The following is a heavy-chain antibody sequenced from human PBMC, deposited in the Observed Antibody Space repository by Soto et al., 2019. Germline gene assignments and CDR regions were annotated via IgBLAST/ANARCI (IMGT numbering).Heavy chain of an antibody. J-gene: IGHJ5*02. V-gene: IGHV1-3*01. CDR1: GYTFTSYA. Sequence: ASVKVSCKASGYTFTSYAMHWVRQAPGQRLEWMGWINAGNGNTKYSQKFQGRVTITRNTSASTAYMELSSLRSEDTAVYYCARARRGALNWFDPWGQGTLVTVSS. D-gene: IGHD3-10*01. CDR3: ARARRGALNWFDP. CDR2: INAGNGNT.